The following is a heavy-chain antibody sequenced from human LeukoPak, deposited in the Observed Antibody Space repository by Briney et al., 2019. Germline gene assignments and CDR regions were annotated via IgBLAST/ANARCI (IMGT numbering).Heavy chain of an antibody. CDR2: IYPGDSDT. CDR3: ARQGGGYDYYFDY. CDR1: GYSFTSYW. V-gene: IGHV5-51*01. J-gene: IGHJ4*02. D-gene: IGHD5-12*01. Sequence: GESLKISCQGSGYSFTSYWFGWVRQMPGKGLEWMGIIYPGDSDTRYSPSFQGQVTISADKSLSTAYLQWSSLKASDTAMYYCARQGGGYDYYFDYWGQGTLVTVSS.